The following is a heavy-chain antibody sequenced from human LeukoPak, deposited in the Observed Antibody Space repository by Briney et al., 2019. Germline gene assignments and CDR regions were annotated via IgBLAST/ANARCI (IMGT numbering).Heavy chain of an antibody. D-gene: IGHD5-18*01. V-gene: IGHV3-23*01. CDR1: GFTFSSYA. J-gene: IGHJ4*02. Sequence: GGSLRLSCAASGFTFSSYAMSWVRQAPGKGPEWVSAISGSGGSTSYADSVKGRFTISRDNSKNTLYLQMNSLRAEDTAVYYCAKGQNLLGYSYGYVYWGQGTLVTVSS. CDR3: AKGQNLLGYSYGYVY. CDR2: ISGSGGST.